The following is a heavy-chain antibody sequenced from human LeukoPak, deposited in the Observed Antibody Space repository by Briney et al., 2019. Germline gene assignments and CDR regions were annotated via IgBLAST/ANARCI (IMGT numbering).Heavy chain of an antibody. V-gene: IGHV3-20*04. D-gene: IGHD3-22*01. J-gene: IGHJ4*02. CDR3: ARAGMIGTPYPDY. CDR1: GFTFSSYW. CDR2: INWNGGST. Sequence: GGSLRLSCAASGFTFSSYWMHWVRQAPGKGLEWVSGINWNGGSTGYADSVKGRFTISRDNAKNSLYLRMNSLRAEDTALYYCARAGMIGTPYPDYWGQGTLVTVSS.